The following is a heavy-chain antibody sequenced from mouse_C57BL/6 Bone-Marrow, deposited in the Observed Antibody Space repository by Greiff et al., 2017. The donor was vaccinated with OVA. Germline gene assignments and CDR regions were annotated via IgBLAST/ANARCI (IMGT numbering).Heavy chain of an antibody. J-gene: IGHJ2*01. V-gene: IGHV1-80*01. CDR3: ARRAVVAEDY. CDR2: IYPGDGDT. D-gene: IGHD1-1*01. Sequence: VHLVESGAELVKPGASVKISCKASGYAFSSYWMNWVKQRPGKGLEWIGQIYPGDGDTNYNGKFKGKATLTADKSSSTAYMQLSSLTSEDSAVYFCARRAVVAEDYWGQGTTLTVSS. CDR1: GYAFSSYW.